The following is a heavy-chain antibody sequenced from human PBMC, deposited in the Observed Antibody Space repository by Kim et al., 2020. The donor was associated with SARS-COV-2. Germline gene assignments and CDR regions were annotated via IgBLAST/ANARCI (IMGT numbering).Heavy chain of an antibody. D-gene: IGHD2-2*01. Sequence: GGSLRLSCAASGFTFGDYSFIWVRQAPGKGLEWVSSISSSSRYISYADSVQGRFTVSRDNAKKSLYLQMNNLRPEDTAVYFCARVILPRFQLFDYNFYGMAVWGQGTTVTVS. V-gene: IGHV3-21*01. CDR1: GFTFGDYS. J-gene: IGHJ6*02. CDR2: ISSSSRYI. CDR3: ARVILPRFQLFDYNFYGMAV.